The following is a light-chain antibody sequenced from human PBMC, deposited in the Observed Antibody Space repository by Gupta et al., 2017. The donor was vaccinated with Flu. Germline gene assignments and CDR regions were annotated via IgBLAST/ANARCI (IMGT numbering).Light chain of an antibody. CDR3: QRDDSLWT. J-gene: IGKJ1*01. Sequence: DIQMTQSPSTLSASVGDRVTITCRASQSISSWLAWYQQKPGKVPKLLIYEASSLEGGVPSRFSGSGSGTEFTLTISSLQPDDVATYYCQRDDSLWTFGQGTRVEIK. V-gene: IGKV1-5*03. CDR2: EAS. CDR1: QSISSW.